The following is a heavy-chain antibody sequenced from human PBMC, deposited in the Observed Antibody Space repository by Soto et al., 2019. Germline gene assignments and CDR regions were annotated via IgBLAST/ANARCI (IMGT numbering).Heavy chain of an antibody. J-gene: IGHJ4*02. V-gene: IGHV3-30*18. CDR3: AKDLDGSWTSPEY. D-gene: IGHD1-26*01. CDR2: ISYDGSNK. Sequence: GGSLRLSCAASGFTFSSYGMHWVRQAPGKGLEWVAVISYDGSNKYYADSVKGRFTISRDNSKNTLYLQMNSLRAEDTAVYYCAKDLDGSWTSPEYWGQGTLVTVS. CDR1: GFTFSSYG.